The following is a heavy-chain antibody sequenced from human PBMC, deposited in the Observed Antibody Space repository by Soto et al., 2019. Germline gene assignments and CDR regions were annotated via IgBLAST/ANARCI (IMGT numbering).Heavy chain of an antibody. CDR1: GFTFSSYS. V-gene: IGHV3-21*01. Sequence: EVQLVESGGGLVKPGGSLRLSCAASGFTFSSYSMNWVRQAPGKGLEWVSSISSSSSYIYYADSVKGRFTISRDNAKNSLYLQMNSLRAEDTAVYYCARDSGYYNVPSAGGYYYYYMDVWGKGTTVTVSS. D-gene: IGHD3-9*01. J-gene: IGHJ6*03. CDR2: ISSSSSYI. CDR3: ARDSGYYNVPSAGGYYYYYMDV.